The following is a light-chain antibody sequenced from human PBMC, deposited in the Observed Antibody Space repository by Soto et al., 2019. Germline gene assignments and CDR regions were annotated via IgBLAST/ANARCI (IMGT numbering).Light chain of an antibody. J-gene: IGKJ4*01. CDR2: DAS. CDR3: QQRNPLT. Sequence: EIVMTQSPSTLSVSPGEGATLSCRASQSVSSKLAWYQQKPGQAPRLLIYDASNRATGVPARFSGGGSGTDFTLTISSLEPEDSAVYYCQQRNPLTFGGGTKVDIK. CDR1: QSVSSK. V-gene: IGKV3-11*01.